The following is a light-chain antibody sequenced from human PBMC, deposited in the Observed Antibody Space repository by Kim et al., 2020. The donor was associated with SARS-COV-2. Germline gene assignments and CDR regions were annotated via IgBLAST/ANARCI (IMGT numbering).Light chain of an antibody. CDR3: QHTSSFPLT. J-gene: IGKJ4*01. CDR1: QSISIW. V-gene: IGKV1-12*01. Sequence: ASVGDRVTITCRASQSISIWLAWYQQKPGKAPQLLIYSASSLQSGVPSRFSGSGSGTEFTLTISSLQPEDFATYYCQHTSSFPLTFGGWTKWIS. CDR2: SAS.